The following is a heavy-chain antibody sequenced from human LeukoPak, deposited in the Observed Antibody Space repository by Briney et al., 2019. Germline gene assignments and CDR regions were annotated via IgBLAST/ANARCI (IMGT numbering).Heavy chain of an antibody. Sequence: SETLSLTCTVSGGSISSGSYYSSWIRQPAGKGLEWIGRIYTSGSTNYNPSLKSRVTISVDTSKNQFSLKLSSVTAADTAVYYCARTVVVISGGFDYWGQGTLVTVSS. J-gene: IGHJ4*02. V-gene: IGHV4-61*02. D-gene: IGHD3-22*01. CDR1: GGSISSGSYY. CDR3: ARTVVVISGGFDY. CDR2: IYTSGST.